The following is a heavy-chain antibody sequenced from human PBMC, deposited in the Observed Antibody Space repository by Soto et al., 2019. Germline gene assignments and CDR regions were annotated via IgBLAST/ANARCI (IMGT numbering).Heavy chain of an antibody. CDR1: GFTFRNYG. CDR2: IWHSGSEK. J-gene: IGHJ4*02. Sequence: QVQLVESGGGVAQPGGSLRLSCAASGFTFRNYGMHWVRQAPGKGLEWVAVIWHSGSEKYYADPVKGRFTISRDNSKNTLYLQLNSLRVEDTAVYYCARDAGSDEPIDYWGQGTLVTVSS. V-gene: IGHV3-33*01. D-gene: IGHD2-21*02. CDR3: ARDAGSDEPIDY.